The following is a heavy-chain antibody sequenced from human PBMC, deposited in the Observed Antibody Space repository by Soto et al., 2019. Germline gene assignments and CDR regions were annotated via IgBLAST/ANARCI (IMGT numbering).Heavy chain of an antibody. CDR3: ARAKRLRIAARPRRDYYYMDV. Sequence: TSETLSLTCTVSGGSISSGDYYWSWIRQPPGKGLEWIGYIYHSGSTHYNPSLKSRVTISVDTSKNQFSLKLSSVTAADTAVYYCARAKRLRIAARPRRDYYYMDVWGKGTTVTVSS. CDR2: IYHSGST. V-gene: IGHV4-30-4*01. J-gene: IGHJ6*03. CDR1: GGSISSGDYY. D-gene: IGHD6-6*01.